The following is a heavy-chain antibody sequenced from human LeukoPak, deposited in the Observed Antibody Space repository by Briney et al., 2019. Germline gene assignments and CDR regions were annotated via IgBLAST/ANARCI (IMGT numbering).Heavy chain of an antibody. Sequence: GGSLRLSCAVSGFTFSSYWMHWVRQAAGKGLVWVSRINNDGRSTTHADSVKGRFTISRDNAKNTLYLQMNSLRAEDTAVYYCVSGAYYSDKGGYLHHWGQGTLVTVSS. J-gene: IGHJ5*02. CDR2: INNDGRST. D-gene: IGHD3-22*01. V-gene: IGHV3-74*01. CDR3: VSGAYYSDKGGYLHH. CDR1: GFTFSSYW.